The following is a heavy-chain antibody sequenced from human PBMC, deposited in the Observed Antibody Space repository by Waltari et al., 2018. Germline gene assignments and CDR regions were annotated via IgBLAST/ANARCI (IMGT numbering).Heavy chain of an antibody. V-gene: IGHV3-48*03. J-gene: IGHJ4*02. CDR3: TRDLPGTDKFDS. D-gene: IGHD1-26*01. CDR1: GFTLSSYE. Sequence: EEQLVESGGGMVQPGGSLRLSCLASGFTLSSYEMNWVRQAPGKGLEWVSYINIGGSPTYYADAVKGRFTISRDNAKNSLFLQMNSPRVEDTASYYCTRDLPGTDKFDSWGQGTLVTVSS. CDR2: INIGGSPT.